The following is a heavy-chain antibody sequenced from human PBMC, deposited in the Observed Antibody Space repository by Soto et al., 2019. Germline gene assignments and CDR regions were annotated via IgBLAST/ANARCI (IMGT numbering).Heavy chain of an antibody. Sequence: PSETLSLTCAVYGGSFSGYYWSWIRQPPGKGLEWIGEINHSGSTNYNPSLKSRVTISVDTSKNQFSLKLSSVTAADTAVYYCARRRLTTFSTRAFDYWGQGTLVTVSS. J-gene: IGHJ4*02. V-gene: IGHV4-34*01. CDR3: ARRRLTTFSTRAFDY. CDR1: GGSFSGYY. CDR2: INHSGST. D-gene: IGHD4-17*01.